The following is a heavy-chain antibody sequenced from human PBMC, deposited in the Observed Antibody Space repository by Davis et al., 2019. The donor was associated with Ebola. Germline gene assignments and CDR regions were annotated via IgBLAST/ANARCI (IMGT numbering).Heavy chain of an antibody. CDR3: ARFFTGLGMHV. Sequence: GESLKISCKGSGYSFTSYWIVWVRQMPGKGLEWMGIIYPGDSDTKYSPSFQGQVTISADKSINTAFLQWSSLKASDTAIYYCARFFTGLGMHVWGQGTTVTVSS. CDR2: IYPGDSDT. D-gene: IGHD1-1*01. CDR1: GYSFTSYW. J-gene: IGHJ6*02. V-gene: IGHV5-51*01.